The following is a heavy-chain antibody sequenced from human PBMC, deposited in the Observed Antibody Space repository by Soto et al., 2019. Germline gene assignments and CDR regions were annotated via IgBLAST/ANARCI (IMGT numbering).Heavy chain of an antibody. J-gene: IGHJ4*02. CDR1: GGSISSYY. CDR3: ARMGFLGFDY. Sequence: QVQLQESGPGLVKPSETLSLTCTVSGGSISSYYWSWIRQPPGKGLEWIGYIYYSGSTNYNPSLKSRVTISVDTSKNQFSLKLSSVTAADTAVYYCARMGFLGFDYWGQGTLVTVSS. D-gene: IGHD1-26*01. CDR2: IYYSGST. V-gene: IGHV4-59*01.